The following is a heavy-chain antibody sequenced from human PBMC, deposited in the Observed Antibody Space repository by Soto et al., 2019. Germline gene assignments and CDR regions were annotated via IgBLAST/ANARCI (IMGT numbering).Heavy chain of an antibody. CDR1: GFSLSTSGVG. Sequence: SGPTLVNPTQTLTLTCTFSGFSLSTSGVGVSWIRQPPGKALEWLALIYWNDDKRYSPSLKSRLTITKDTSKNQVVLTMTNMDPVDTATYYCAHRPRYSSSWSSKNWFDPWGQGTLVTVSS. CDR3: AHRPRYSSSWSSKNWFDP. CDR2: IYWNDDK. V-gene: IGHV2-5*01. D-gene: IGHD6-13*01. J-gene: IGHJ5*02.